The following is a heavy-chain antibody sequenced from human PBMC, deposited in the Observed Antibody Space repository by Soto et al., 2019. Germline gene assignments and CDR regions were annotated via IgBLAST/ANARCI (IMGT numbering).Heavy chain of an antibody. CDR2: ISYDGSNK. CDR1: GFTFSSYA. CDR3: ARDGPTLRYFDWLDY. J-gene: IGHJ4*02. Sequence: GGSLRLSCAASGFTFSSYAMHGGRRAPGKGLEWVAVISYDGSNKYYADSVNGRFTISRDNSKNTLYLQMNSLRAEDTAVYYCARDGPTLRYFDWLDYWGQGTLVTVSS. V-gene: IGHV3-30-3*01. D-gene: IGHD3-9*01.